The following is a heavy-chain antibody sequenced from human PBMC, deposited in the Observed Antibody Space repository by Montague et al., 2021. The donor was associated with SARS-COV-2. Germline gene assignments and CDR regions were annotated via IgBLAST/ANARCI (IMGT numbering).Heavy chain of an antibody. Sequence: CAISGDSVSSNSAAWDWIRQSPSRGLEWLGRTYHRSQWCNDYAASVGSRIAINPDTSKNHFSLQLDSVTPEDTAVYYCARSQHCGGGRCYSLSWFDPWGQGTLVIVSS. CDR2: TYHRSQWCN. D-gene: IGHD2-15*01. J-gene: IGHJ5*02. V-gene: IGHV6-1*01. CDR3: ARSQHCGGGRCYSLSWFDP. CDR1: GDSVSSNSAA.